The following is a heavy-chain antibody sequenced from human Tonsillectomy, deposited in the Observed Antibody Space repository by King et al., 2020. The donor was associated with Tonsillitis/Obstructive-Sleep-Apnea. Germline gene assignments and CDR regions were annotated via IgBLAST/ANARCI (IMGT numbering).Heavy chain of an antibody. V-gene: IGHV3-30*04. CDR2: ISYDGSNK. Sequence: VQLVESGGGVVQPGRSLRLSCAASGFTFSTYAMHWVRQAPGKGLEWVARISYDGSNKYYEDSVKGRFTISRENSKNTLYLQMNRLRAEDTAVYYCARGGAGDRLASFIYWGQGTLLTASS. CDR3: ARGGAGDRLASFIY. CDR1: GFTFSTYA. D-gene: IGHD2-21*02. J-gene: IGHJ4*02.